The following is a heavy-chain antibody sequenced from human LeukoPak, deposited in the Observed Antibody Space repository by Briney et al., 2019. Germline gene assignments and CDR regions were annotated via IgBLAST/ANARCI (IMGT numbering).Heavy chain of an antibody. CDR2: ISSTGRYI. CDR1: GFIYNSYG. Sequence: PGGSLTLSCEPSGFIYNSYGMNWVRHAPGGGLEWVSLISSTGRYIFYADPVKGRFTISRDDAKNSVYLQMNTLRAEDTGIYYCARSGGGSENYWGQGILVAASS. CDR3: ARSGGGSENY. J-gene: IGHJ4*02. V-gene: IGHV3-21*01. D-gene: IGHD1-26*01.